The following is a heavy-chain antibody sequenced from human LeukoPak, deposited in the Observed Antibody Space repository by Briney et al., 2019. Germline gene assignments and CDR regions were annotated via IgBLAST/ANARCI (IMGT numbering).Heavy chain of an antibody. J-gene: IGHJ4*02. Sequence: PSETLSLTCTVSGGSIRSYYWSWIRQPPGKGLEWIGSIYYSGSTNYNPSLKSRVTISVDTSKNQFSLKLSSVTAADTAVYYCPRGVINYYGSGTPDYYFDYWGQGTLVTVSS. D-gene: IGHD3-10*01. V-gene: IGHV4-59*01. CDR2: IYYSGST. CDR1: GGSIRSYY. CDR3: PRGVINYYGSGTPDYYFDY.